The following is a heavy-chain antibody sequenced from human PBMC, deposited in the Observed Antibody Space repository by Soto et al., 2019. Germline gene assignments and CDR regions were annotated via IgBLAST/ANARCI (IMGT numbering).Heavy chain of an antibody. D-gene: IGHD3-10*01. V-gene: IGHV4-30-4*01. CDR1: GGSISSGDYY. Sequence: SETLSLTCTVSGGSISSGDYYWSWIRQPPGKGLEWIGYIYYSGSTYYNPSLKSRVTISVDTSKNQFSLKLSSVTAADTAVYYCARVRYYGSGKWEIHYWGQGTLVTVSS. CDR2: IYYSGST. CDR3: ARVRYYGSGKWEIHY. J-gene: IGHJ4*02.